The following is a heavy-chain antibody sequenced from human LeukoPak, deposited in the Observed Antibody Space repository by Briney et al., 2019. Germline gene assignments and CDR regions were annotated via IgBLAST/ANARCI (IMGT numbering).Heavy chain of an antibody. CDR2: INHSGST. CDR3: ARDSRGGYSYGYGGYNWFDP. Sequence: SETLSLTCAVYGGSFSGYYWSWIRQPPGKGLEWIGEINHSGSTNYNPSLKSRVTISVDTSKNQFSLKLSSVTAADTAVYYCARDSRGGYSYGYGGYNWFDPWGQGTLVTVSS. J-gene: IGHJ5*02. D-gene: IGHD5-18*01. V-gene: IGHV4-34*01. CDR1: GGSFSGYY.